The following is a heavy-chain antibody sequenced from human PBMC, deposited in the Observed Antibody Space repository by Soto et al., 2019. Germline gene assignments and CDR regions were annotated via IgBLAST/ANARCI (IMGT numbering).Heavy chain of an antibody. J-gene: IGHJ4*02. CDR2: ISNTGGGT. D-gene: IGHD2-21*01. V-gene: IGHV3-23*01. CDR1: GFTFSSSP. Sequence: GGSLRLSCAASGFTFSSSPISWVRQVPGKGLEWVATISNTGGGTYYADSVKGRFTISRDNSKNTLYLQMSSLRVEDTAVYYCAKDRLAGNFDYWGQGTQVTVSS. CDR3: AKDRLAGNFDY.